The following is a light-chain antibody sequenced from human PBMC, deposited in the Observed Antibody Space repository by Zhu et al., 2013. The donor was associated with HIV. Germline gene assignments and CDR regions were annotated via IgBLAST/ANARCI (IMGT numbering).Light chain of an antibody. Sequence: QSALTQPASVSGSPGQSITISCTGTSSDVGTYNLVSWYQQHPGKAPKLTIYEATKRPSGVSNRFSGSKSGNTASLTISGLQAEDEADYYCAAWDGSLNVGVFGGGTKLTVL. CDR2: EAT. V-gene: IGLV2-23*01. CDR3: AAWDGSLNVGV. CDR1: SSDVGTYNL. J-gene: IGLJ3*02.